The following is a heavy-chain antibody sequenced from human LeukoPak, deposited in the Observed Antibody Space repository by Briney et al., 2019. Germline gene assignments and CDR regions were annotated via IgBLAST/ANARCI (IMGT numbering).Heavy chain of an antibody. Sequence: GGSLRLSCATSGFTVSNKYMTWVRQAPGKGLEWVSVIYSDDSTYYADSVRGRFTISRENTKNTLYLQMNSLRAEDTAVYYCARVQGSGLFRWYWGQGTLVTVSS. CDR3: ARVQGSGLFRWY. CDR2: IYSDDST. J-gene: IGHJ4*02. CDR1: GFTVSNKY. D-gene: IGHD2-15*01. V-gene: IGHV3-66*01.